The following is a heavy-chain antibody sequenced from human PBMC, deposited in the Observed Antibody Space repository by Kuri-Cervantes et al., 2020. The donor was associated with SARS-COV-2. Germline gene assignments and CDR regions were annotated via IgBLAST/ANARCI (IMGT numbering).Heavy chain of an antibody. D-gene: IGHD4-11*01. J-gene: IGHJ3*02. CDR1: GGSISSSSYY. Sequence: SETLSLTCTVSGGSISSSSYYWGWIRQPPGKGLEWIGSIYYSGSTYYNPSLKSRVTISVDTSKNQFSLKLSSVTAADTAVYYCARYSNYVLGGAFDIWGQGTMVTVSS. V-gene: IGHV4-39*07. CDR2: IYYSGST. CDR3: ARYSNYVLGGAFDI.